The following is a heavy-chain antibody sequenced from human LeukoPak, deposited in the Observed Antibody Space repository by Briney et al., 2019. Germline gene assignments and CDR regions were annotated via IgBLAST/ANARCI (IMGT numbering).Heavy chain of an antibody. D-gene: IGHD1-26*01. CDR1: GLTFSSYA. CDR3: AKLGGATDFDY. CDR2: ISGGGGGT. V-gene: IGHV3-23*01. Sequence: GGSLRLSCAASGLTFSSYAMSWVRQAPGKGLEWVSAISGGGGGTFYADSVKGRFTLSRDNSKNTLYLQMNSLRAEDTAVYYCAKLGGATDFDYWGQGTLVTVSS. J-gene: IGHJ4*02.